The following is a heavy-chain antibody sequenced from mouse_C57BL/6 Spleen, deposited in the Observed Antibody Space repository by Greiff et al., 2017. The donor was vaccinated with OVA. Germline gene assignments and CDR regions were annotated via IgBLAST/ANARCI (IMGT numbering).Heavy chain of an antibody. V-gene: IGHV1-18*01. J-gene: IGHJ2*01. CDR2: INPNNGGT. Sequence: VHVKQSGPELVKPGASVKIPCKASGYTFTDYNMDWVKQSHGKSLEWIGDINPNNGGTIYNQKFKGKATLTVDKSSSTAYMGLRSLTSEDTAVYYCARDYYGLDYWGQGTTLTVSS. CDR3: ARDYYGLDY. CDR1: GYTFTDYN. D-gene: IGHD1-1*01.